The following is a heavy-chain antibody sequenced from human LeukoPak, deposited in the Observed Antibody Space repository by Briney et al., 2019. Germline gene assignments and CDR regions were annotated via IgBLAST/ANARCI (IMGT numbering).Heavy chain of an antibody. CDR1: GFTFSTHG. CDR2: ISYDGSHK. CDR3: VKGHTVLVPEALAADIHDY. J-gene: IGHJ4*02. D-gene: IGHD2-2*01. Sequence: GGSLRLSCAASGFTFSTHGMHWVRQAPGKGLEWVSFISYDGSHKYYTDSVKDRFTISRDNSENSLYLQMIGLRDEDSAVYYCVKGHTVLVPEALAADIHDYWGQGTLVTVSS. V-gene: IGHV3-30*18.